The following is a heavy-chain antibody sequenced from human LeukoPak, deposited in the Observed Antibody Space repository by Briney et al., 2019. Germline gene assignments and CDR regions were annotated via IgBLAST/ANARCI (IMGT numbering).Heavy chain of an antibody. D-gene: IGHD2/OR15-2a*01. CDR1: GGTFSSYA. CDR2: IIPIFGTA. CDR3: ATEIISPGGYYYMDV. Sequence: SVKVSCKASGGTFSSYAISWVRQAPGQGLEWMGRIIPIFGTANYAQKFQGRVTITTDESTSTAYMELSSLRSEDTAVYYCATEIISPGGYYYMDVWGKGTTVTVSS. V-gene: IGHV1-69*05. J-gene: IGHJ6*03.